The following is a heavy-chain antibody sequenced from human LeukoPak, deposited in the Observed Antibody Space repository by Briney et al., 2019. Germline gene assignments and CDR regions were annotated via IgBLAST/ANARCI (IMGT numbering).Heavy chain of an antibody. V-gene: IGHV4-30-4*08. D-gene: IGHD2-21*01. J-gene: IGHJ5*02. CDR1: GGSISSGDYY. Sequence: SQTLSLTCTVSGGSISSGDYYWSWIRQPPGKGLEWIGCIYYSGSTYYNPSLKSRVTISVDTSKNQFSLKLSSVTAADTAVYYCARAPMIAGFDPWGQGTLVTVSS. CDR3: ARAPMIAGFDP. CDR2: IYYSGST.